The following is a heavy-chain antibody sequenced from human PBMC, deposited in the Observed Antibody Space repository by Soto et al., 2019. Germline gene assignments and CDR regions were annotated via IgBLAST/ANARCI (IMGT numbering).Heavy chain of an antibody. Sequence: QVQLVESGGGVVQPGRSLRLSWAASGFIFSRYAMHWVPQAPGKGLEWVAVISYDGSNKYYADSVKGRFTISRDNPKNMLYLQMNSLRAEDTAVYYCARTTDYGDYRNGEDYWGQGTLVTVSS. CDR2: ISYDGSNK. J-gene: IGHJ4*02. CDR3: ARTTDYGDYRNGEDY. CDR1: GFIFSRYA. D-gene: IGHD4-17*01. V-gene: IGHV3-30-3*01.